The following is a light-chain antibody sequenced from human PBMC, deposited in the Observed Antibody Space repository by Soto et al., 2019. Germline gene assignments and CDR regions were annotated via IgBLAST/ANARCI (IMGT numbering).Light chain of an antibody. CDR3: QVWDSSSDHVV. Sequence: SSELTQPPSVSVAPGKTARITCGGNNIGSKSVHWYQQKPGQAPVLVIYYDNDRPSGIPERFSGSNSGNTATLTISRVEAGDEADYYSQVWDSSSDHVVFGGGTKLTVL. J-gene: IGLJ2*01. V-gene: IGLV3-21*04. CDR2: YDN. CDR1: NIGSKS.